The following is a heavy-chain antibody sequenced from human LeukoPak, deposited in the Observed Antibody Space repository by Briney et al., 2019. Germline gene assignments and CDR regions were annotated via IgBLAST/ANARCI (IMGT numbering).Heavy chain of an antibody. D-gene: IGHD1-26*01. V-gene: IGHV1-46*01. CDR3: ARVSLPGSYYRVNYNAFDI. CDR2: INPSGGST. CDR1: GYTFTSYY. Sequence: ASVKVSCKASGYTFTSYYMHWVRQAPGQGLEWMGIINPSGGSTSYAQNFQGRVTMTGDMSTSTVYMKLSSLRSEDTAVYYCARVSLPGSYYRVNYNAFDIWGQGTMVTVSS. J-gene: IGHJ3*02.